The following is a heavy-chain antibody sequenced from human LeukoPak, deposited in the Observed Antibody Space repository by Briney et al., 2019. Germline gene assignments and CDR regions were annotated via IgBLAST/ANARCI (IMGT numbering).Heavy chain of an antibody. J-gene: IGHJ6*03. V-gene: IGHV4-34*01. CDR3: ATLPRYCSSTSCYTGRYYYMDV. CDR2: INHSGST. CDR1: GGSFSGYY. Sequence: SETLSLTCAVYGGSFSGYYWSWIRQPPGKGLEWIGEINHSGSTNYNPSLKSRVTISVDTSKNQFSLKLSSVTAADTAVYYCATLPRYCSSTSCYTGRYYYMDVWGKGTTVTVSS. D-gene: IGHD2-2*02.